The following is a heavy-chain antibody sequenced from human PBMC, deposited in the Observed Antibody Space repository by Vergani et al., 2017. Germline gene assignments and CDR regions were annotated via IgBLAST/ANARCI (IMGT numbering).Heavy chain of an antibody. Sequence: QVQLVESGGSVVQPGRSLRLSCAASGFTFSHYGLHWVRQAPGQGLEWVAVISHDGNKKYYVDSVKGRFTISRDNSKNTLYLYMNSLRADDTAVYYCAKDPRLKEDYYYYYMDVWGKGTTVTVSS. V-gene: IGHV3-30*18. CDR2: ISHDGNKK. CDR3: AKDPRLKEDYYYYYMDV. CDR1: GFTFSHYG. J-gene: IGHJ6*03.